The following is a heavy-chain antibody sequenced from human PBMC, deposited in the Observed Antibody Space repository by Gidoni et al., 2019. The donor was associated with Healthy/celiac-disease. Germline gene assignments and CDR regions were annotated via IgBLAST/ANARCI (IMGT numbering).Heavy chain of an antibody. CDR1: GGSISSSSYY. Sequence: QLQLKESGPGLVKLSETLSLTCTVSGGSISSSSYYWGWIRHPPGKGLEWIGSIYYSGRTYYNPSLKSRVTISVDTSKNQFSLKLSSVTAADTAVYYCARHGRGGWELLLFDYWGQGTLVTVSS. J-gene: IGHJ4*02. CDR3: ARHGRGGWELLLFDY. V-gene: IGHV4-39*01. D-gene: IGHD1-26*01. CDR2: IYYSGRT.